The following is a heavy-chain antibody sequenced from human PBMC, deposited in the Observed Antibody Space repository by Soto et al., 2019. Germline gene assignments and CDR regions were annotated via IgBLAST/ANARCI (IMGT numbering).Heavy chain of an antibody. J-gene: IGHJ6*02. V-gene: IGHV4-38-2*02. CDR3: ARDSRAEGAAAGIHYYYYGMDV. Sequence: SETLSLTCAVSGYSISSGYYWGWIRQPPGKGLEWIGSIYHSGSTYYNPSLKSRVTISVDTSKNQFSLKLSSVTAADTAVYYCARDSRAEGAAAGIHYYYYGMDVWGQGTTVTVSS. D-gene: IGHD6-13*01. CDR2: IYHSGST. CDR1: GYSISSGYY.